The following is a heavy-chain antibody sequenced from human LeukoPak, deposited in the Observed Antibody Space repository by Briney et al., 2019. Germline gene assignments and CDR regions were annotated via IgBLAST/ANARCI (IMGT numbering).Heavy chain of an antibody. V-gene: IGHV4-34*01. CDR1: GGSFSGYY. CDR2: INHSGST. CDR3: ARAPRVPAAMRPNGFDP. D-gene: IGHD2-2*01. Sequence: SETLSLTCAVYGGSFSGYYWSWIRQPPGKGLEWIGEINHSGSTNYNPSLKSRVTISVDTSKNQFSLKLSSVTAADTAVYYCARAPRVPAAMRPNGFDPWGQGTLVTVSS. J-gene: IGHJ5*02.